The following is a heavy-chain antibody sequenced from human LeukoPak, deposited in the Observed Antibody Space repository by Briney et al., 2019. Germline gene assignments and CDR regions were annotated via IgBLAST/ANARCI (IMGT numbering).Heavy chain of an antibody. CDR3: TRDLYGSGSYYNYFDY. D-gene: IGHD3-10*01. Sequence: GGSLRLSCAASGFTFSGSAMHWVRQASGKGLEWVGRIRSKANSYATAYAASVKGWFTISRDDSKNTAYLQMNSLKTEDTAVYYCTRDLYGSGSYYNYFDYWGQGTLVTVSS. J-gene: IGHJ4*02. CDR2: IRSKANSYAT. CDR1: GFTFSGSA. V-gene: IGHV3-73*01.